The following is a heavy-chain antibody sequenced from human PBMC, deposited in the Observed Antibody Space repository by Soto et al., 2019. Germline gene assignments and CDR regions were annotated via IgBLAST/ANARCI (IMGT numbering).Heavy chain of an antibody. CDR2: ISNDGSDK. J-gene: IGHJ4*01. V-gene: IGHV3-30*18. CDR3: AKRFLWYFDF. CDR1: GFAFNSFG. Sequence: QVQVVESGGGVVQPGRSLRLSCAASGFAFNSFGMHWVRQAPGKGLEWVAVISNDGSDKKYVDSVKGRFTISRDNSKNTLYLQMSRLTAEDTAVYYCAKRFLWYFDFGGHGSRVTVSS. D-gene: IGHD2-21*01.